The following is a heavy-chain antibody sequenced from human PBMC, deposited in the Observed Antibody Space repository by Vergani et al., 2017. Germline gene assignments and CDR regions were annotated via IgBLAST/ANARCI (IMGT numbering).Heavy chain of an antibody. CDR1: GVSINSRYY. CDR2: VYFTGST. V-gene: IGHV4-4*07. D-gene: IGHD6-6*01. Sequence: QVQLQESGPGLVKSSQTLSLTCRVSGVSINSRYYWTWVRQPAGKGLQWLGRVYFTGSTNYNPSLRSRLSLSIDTSLNEFSLKLHSVSADDSAMYFCARAEFSTNFYGQSYYLDYWDQGIPVTVST. CDR3: ARAEFSTNFYGQSYYLDY. J-gene: IGHJ4*02.